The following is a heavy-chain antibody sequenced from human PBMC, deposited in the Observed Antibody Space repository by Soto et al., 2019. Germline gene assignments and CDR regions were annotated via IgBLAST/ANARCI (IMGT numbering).Heavy chain of an antibody. V-gene: IGHV1-3*01. D-gene: IGHD2-2*01. CDR2: FNPGDGKT. Sequence: GASVKVSCKVSGYTFTSFSMHWVRQAPGKRLEWMGWFNPGDGKTKYSQKFQGRVTITRDTSANTAYMELSSLRSEDTAVYYCARGNVDCSRTSCDGYYYYYYIDVGGKETTGTICS. J-gene: IGHJ6*03. CDR1: GYTFTSFS. CDR3: ARGNVDCSRTSCDGYYYYYYIDV.